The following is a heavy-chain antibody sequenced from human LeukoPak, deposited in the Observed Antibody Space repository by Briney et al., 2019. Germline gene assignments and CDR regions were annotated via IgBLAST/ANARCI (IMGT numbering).Heavy chain of an antibody. D-gene: IGHD5-12*01. J-gene: IGHJ4*02. CDR3: VSGNGYDFRYFDY. V-gene: IGHV4-31*03. Sequence: SQTLSLTCTLSGGSISSGAYYCSWIRQHPGKGLEWIGYIYYSGSTYYNPSLKSRVTISVDTSKNQFSLRLSSVTAADTAVYYCVSGNGYDFRYFDYWGQGTLVTVSS. CDR2: IYYSGST. CDR1: GGSISSGAYY.